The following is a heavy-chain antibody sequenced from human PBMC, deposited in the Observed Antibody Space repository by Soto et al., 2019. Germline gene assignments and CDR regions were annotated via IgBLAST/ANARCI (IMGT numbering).Heavy chain of an antibody. Sequence: GGSLRLSCAAPDFTFSTYWMAWLRQTPGKGLELVANIRQDGGETNYVDSVKGRFTISRDNAKNSLYLQMNSLRAEDTAVYYCATDRWGGAFDIWGQGTVVTVS. CDR2: IRQDGGET. V-gene: IGHV3-7*01. J-gene: IGHJ3*02. CDR1: DFTFSTYW. D-gene: IGHD7-27*01. CDR3: ATDRWGGAFDI.